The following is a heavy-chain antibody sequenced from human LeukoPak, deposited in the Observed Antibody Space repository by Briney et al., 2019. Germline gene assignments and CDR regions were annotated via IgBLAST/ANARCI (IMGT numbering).Heavy chain of an antibody. CDR2: MNPNNGNT. CDR1: GYTLTNYD. CDR3: ASSQLIAAAGTDYYFGMDV. J-gene: IGHJ6*02. V-gene: IGHV1-8*01. Sequence: ASVKVSCKASGYTLTNYDINWVRQATGQGLEWMAWMNPNNGNTGYAQKFQGRVTMTRNTSISTAYMELSSLRSEDTAVYYCASSQLIAAAGTDYYFGMDVWGQGTTVTVSS. D-gene: IGHD6-13*01.